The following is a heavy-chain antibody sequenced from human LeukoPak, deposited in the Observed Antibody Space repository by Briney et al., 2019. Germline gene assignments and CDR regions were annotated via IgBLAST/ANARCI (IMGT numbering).Heavy chain of an antibody. CDR1: GFTFSSYG. CDR3: AKEGDSYGRPPLDY. Sequence: GGSLRLSCAASGFTFSSYGMHWVRQAPGKGLEWVAFIRYDGSNKYYADSVKGRFTISRDNSKNTLYLQMNSLRAEDTAVYYCAKEGDSYGRPPLDYWGQGTLVTVSS. CDR2: IRYDGSNK. V-gene: IGHV3-30*02. J-gene: IGHJ4*02. D-gene: IGHD5-18*01.